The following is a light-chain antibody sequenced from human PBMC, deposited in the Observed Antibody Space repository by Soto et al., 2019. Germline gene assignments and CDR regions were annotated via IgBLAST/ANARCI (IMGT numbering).Light chain of an antibody. Sequence: DLAMTQSPLSLPVSPEEPASMSCRSSQSLLHSYGNNYLDWYVQKPGQSPQLLIYWGSSRASGVPDRFSGSGSGTDFTLKISRVEAEDVGIYYCMQGQHTPITFGQGTRLEIK. J-gene: IGKJ5*01. V-gene: IGKV2-28*01. CDR3: MQGQHTPIT. CDR2: WGS. CDR1: QSLLHSYGNNY.